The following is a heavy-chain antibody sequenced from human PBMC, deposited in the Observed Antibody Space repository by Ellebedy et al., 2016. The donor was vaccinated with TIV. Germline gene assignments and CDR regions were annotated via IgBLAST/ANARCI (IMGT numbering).Heavy chain of an antibody. CDR1: GFTFSSYA. V-gene: IGHV3-23*01. D-gene: IGHD4-17*01. CDR2: ISGSGGST. J-gene: IGHJ4*02. Sequence: GESLKISCAASGFTFSSYAMSWVRQAPGKGLEWVSAISGSGGSTYYADSVKGRFTISRDNSKNTLYLQMNSLRAEDTAVYYCGSCGDECYFDYWGQGTLVTVSS. CDR3: GSCGDECYFDY.